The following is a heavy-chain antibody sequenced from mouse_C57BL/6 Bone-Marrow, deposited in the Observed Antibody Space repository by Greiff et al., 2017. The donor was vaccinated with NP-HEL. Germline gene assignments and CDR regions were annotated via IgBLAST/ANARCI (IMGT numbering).Heavy chain of an antibody. CDR2: IYPGDGDT. D-gene: IGHD1-1*01. V-gene: IGHV1-82*01. Sequence: VQLQESGPELVKPGASVKISCKASGYAFSSSWMNWVKQRPGKGLEWIGRIYPGDGDTNYNGKFKGKATLTADKSSSTAYMQLSSLTSEDSAVYFCATVYYYGSSYDYAMDYWGQGTSVTVSS. CDR1: GYAFSSSW. CDR3: ATVYYYGSSYDYAMDY. J-gene: IGHJ4*01.